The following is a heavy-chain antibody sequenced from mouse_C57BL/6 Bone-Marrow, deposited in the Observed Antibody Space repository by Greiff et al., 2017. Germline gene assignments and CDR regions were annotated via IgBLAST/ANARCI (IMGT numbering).Heavy chain of an antibody. CDR2: IDPSDSYT. CDR3: ARVPVTTVVHFDD. V-gene: IGHV1-50*01. CDR1: GYTFTSYW. D-gene: IGHD1-1*01. Sequence: VQLQQPGAELVKPGASVKLSCKASGYTFTSYWMQWVKQRPGQGLEWIGEIDPSDSYTNYNQKFKGKATLTVDTSSSTAYMQLSSRTSEDSAVYYCARVPVTTVVHFDDWGQGTTRTVSS. J-gene: IGHJ2*01.